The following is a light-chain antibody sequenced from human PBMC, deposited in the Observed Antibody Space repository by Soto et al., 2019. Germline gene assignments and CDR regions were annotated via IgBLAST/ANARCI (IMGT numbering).Light chain of an antibody. J-gene: IGLJ2*01. CDR1: SSDVGGYNS. V-gene: IGLV2-8*01. Sequence: QSALTQPPSASASLGQSVTISCTLTSSDVGGYNSVSWHQQHPGKAPKVMIYEVTKRPPGVPDRFFGSKSGNTASLTVSGRQAEDEADYYCSSFAGGGNPVLLGGGTKLTVL. CDR3: SSFAGGGNPVL. CDR2: EVT.